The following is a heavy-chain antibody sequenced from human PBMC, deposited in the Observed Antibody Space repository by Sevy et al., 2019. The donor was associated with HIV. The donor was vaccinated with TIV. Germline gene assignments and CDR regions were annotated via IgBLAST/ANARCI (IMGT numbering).Heavy chain of an antibody. Sequence: GGSLRLSCAASGFTFSSYGMHWVRQAPGKGLEWVAVISYDGSNKYYADSVKGRFTISRDNSKNTLYLQMNSLRAEDTAVYYCAKGGLGDFWSGYYIPQYYSDYWGQGTLVTVSS. CDR3: AKGGLGDFWSGYYIPQYYSDY. V-gene: IGHV3-30*18. D-gene: IGHD3-3*01. CDR2: ISYDGSNK. CDR1: GFTFSSYG. J-gene: IGHJ4*02.